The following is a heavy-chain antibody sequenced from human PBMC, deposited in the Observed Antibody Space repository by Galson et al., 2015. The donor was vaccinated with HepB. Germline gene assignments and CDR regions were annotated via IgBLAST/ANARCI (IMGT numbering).Heavy chain of an antibody. CDR2: INAGNGNT. Sequence: SVKVSCKASGYTFTSYAMHWVRQAPGQRLEWMGWINAGNGNTKYSQKFQGRVTITRDTSASTAYMELSSLRSEDTAVYYCAREGKAAAIYYIYYYYYGMDVWGQGTTVTVSS. J-gene: IGHJ6*02. D-gene: IGHD6-13*01. V-gene: IGHV1-3*01. CDR1: GYTFTSYA. CDR3: AREGKAAAIYYIYYYYYGMDV.